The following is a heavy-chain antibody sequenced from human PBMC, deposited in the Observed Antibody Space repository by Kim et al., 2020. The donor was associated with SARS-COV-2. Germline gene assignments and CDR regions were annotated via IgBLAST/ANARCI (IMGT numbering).Heavy chain of an antibody. V-gene: IGHV4-39*01. J-gene: IGHJ4*02. D-gene: IGHD3-22*01. CDR3: ARRYDSSGYYFDY. Sequence: YNPSLKSRVTISVDTSKNQFSLKLTSVTAADTAVYYCARRYDSSGYYFDYWGQGTLVTVSS.